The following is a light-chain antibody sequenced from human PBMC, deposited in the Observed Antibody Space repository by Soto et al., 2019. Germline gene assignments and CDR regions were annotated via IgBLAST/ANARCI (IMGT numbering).Light chain of an antibody. CDR2: RDS. J-gene: IGLJ3*02. CDR1: NIGDKG. CDR3: QVWDSPTAWV. V-gene: IGLV3-9*01. Sequence: SYELTQPLSVSVALGQTATITCGGDNIGDKGVHWYQQRPGQAPILVIYRDSNRPSGIPERFSGSNSGNTATLIISGAEAGDEADYYCQVWDSPTAWVFGGGTKVTV.